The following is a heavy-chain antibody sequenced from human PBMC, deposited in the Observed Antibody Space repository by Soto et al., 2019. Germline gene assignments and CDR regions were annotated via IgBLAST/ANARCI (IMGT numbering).Heavy chain of an antibody. CDR3: ARGSNALSTGSYFDT. V-gene: IGHV1-69*01. Sequence: QVQLVQSGAEVKQPGSSVKVSCKASGGVFSNYALPWVRQAPGQGPEWVGGLVPVFGTPTYAPKFQGRVTVTADESTRTGYLAMSTLTSADTTVYYCARGSNALSTGSYFDTWGQATLVLVSS. J-gene: IGHJ5*02. CDR1: GGVFSNYA. D-gene: IGHD6-19*01. CDR2: LVPVFGTP.